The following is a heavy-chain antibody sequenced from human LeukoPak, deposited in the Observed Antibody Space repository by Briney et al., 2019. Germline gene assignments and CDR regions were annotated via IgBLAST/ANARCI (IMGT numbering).Heavy chain of an antibody. Sequence: GGSLRLSCAASGFTFDDYATHWVRQAPGKGLEWVSGISWNSGSIGYADSVKGRFTISRDNAKSSLYLQMNSLRAEDTALYYCAIGSYGSGSYYNYYFDYWGQGTLVTVSS. CDR2: ISWNSGSI. CDR3: AIGSYGSGSYYNYYFDY. D-gene: IGHD3-10*01. V-gene: IGHV3-9*01. J-gene: IGHJ4*02. CDR1: GFTFDDYA.